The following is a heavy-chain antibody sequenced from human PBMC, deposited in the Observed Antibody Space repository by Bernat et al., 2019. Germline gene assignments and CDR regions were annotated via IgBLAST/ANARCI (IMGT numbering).Heavy chain of an antibody. CDR2: IIPIFGTA. V-gene: IGHV1-69*06. J-gene: IGHJ4*02. D-gene: IGHD3-9*01. CDR1: GGTFSSYA. CDR3: ARGTGMGGYFDWLTSPTDY. Sequence: QVQLVQSGAEVKKPGSSVKVSCKASGGTFSSYAISWVRQAPGQGLEWMGGIIPIFGTANYAQKFQGRVTITADKSTSTAYMELSSLRSEDTAVYYCARGTGMGGYFDWLTSPTDYWGQGTLVTVSS.